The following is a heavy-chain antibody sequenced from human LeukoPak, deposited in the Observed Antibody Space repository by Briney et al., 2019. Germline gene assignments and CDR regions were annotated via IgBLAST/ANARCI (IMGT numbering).Heavy chain of an antibody. CDR1: GYTFTSYD. CDR2: MNPNSGNT. V-gene: IGHV1-8*01. J-gene: IGHJ5*02. D-gene: IGHD6-19*01. Sequence: ASVKVSYKASGYTFTSYDINWVRQATGQGLEWMGWMNPNSGNTGYAQKFQGRVTMTRNTSISTAYMELSSLRSEDTAVYYCARGSRFGQWLLAEGFDPWGQGTLVTVSS. CDR3: ARGSRFGQWLLAEGFDP.